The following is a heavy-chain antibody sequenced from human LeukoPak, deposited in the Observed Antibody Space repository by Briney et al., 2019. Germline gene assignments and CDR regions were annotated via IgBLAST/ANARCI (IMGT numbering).Heavy chain of an antibody. D-gene: IGHD3-3*01. V-gene: IGHV3-30*02. CDR2: IRYDGSNK. J-gene: IGHJ4*02. Sequence: GGSLRLSCAASGFTFSSYGMHWVRQAPGKGLEWVAFIRYDGSNKYYADSVKGRFTISRDNSKNTLYLQMNSLRAEDTAVYYCAKDPFLGPFWSGYSYYFDYWGQGTLVTVSS. CDR1: GFTFSSYG. CDR3: AKDPFLGPFWSGYSYYFDY.